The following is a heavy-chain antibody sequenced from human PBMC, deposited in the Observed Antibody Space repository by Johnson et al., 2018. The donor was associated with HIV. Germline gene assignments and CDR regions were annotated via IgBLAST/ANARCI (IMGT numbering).Heavy chain of an antibody. Sequence: QVQLVESGGGVVQPGGSLRLSCAASGFTFSSYGMHWVRQAPGKGLEWVSFIRFDGNNKYYADSVKGRFPISRDNSKKTLHLQMSSLRGDDTAIYYCAKVIALAGRPDAFDVWGRGTVVTVSS. CDR2: IRFDGNNK. J-gene: IGHJ3*01. V-gene: IGHV3-30*02. CDR3: AKVIALAGRPDAFDV. D-gene: IGHD6-19*01. CDR1: GFTFSSYG.